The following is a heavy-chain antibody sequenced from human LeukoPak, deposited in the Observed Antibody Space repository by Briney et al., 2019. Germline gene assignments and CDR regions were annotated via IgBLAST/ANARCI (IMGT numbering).Heavy chain of an antibody. CDR2: ISASGSA. CDR3: ARAPVQDLSFVGWFAS. J-gene: IGHJ5*01. CDR1: VGSMASDY. V-gene: IGHV4-4*07. D-gene: IGHD1-26*01. Sequence: SETLSLTCTVSVGSMASDYWNCIRLPAGKGLGRVGGISASGSAHSSPSLFSLVTISVETSGNQFSLKLRALTAADTAVYFCARAPVQDLSFVGWFASWGQGALVIVSS.